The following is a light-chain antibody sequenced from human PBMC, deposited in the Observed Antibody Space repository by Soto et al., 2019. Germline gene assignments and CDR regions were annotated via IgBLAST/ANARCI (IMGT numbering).Light chain of an antibody. CDR1: QSVATN. CDR3: LQHYNWPRT. CDR2: RAS. J-gene: IGKJ2*01. V-gene: IGKV3-15*01. Sequence: EMVMTQSAGTLSVPPGHVATLSCRASQSVATNLAWFQQKPGQAPRVLIYRASTRATGIPARVSGSGSGTEFTLTISRLQSEDFAVYYCLQHYNWPRTFDQGTKLEIK.